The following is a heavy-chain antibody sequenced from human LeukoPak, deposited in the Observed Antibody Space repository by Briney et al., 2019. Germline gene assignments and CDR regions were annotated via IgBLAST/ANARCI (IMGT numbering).Heavy chain of an antibody. D-gene: IGHD1-26*01. CDR3: ARGARATRYYYMDV. CDR2: INPNSGGT. V-gene: IGHV1-2*02. CDR1: GYTFTGYY. J-gene: IGHJ6*03. Sequence: ASVKVSCKASGYTFTGYYMHWVRQAPGQGLEWMGWINPNSGGTNYAQKFQGRVTMTRNTSISTAYMELSSLRSEDTAVYYCARGARATRYYYMDVWGKGTTVTVSS.